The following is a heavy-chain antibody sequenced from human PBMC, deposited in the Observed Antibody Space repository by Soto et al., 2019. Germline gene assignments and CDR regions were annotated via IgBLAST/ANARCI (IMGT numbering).Heavy chain of an antibody. CDR2: IYYSGST. CDR1: GGSISSGGYY. CDR3: ARGHYDYYYYYGMDV. J-gene: IGHJ6*02. Sequence: QVQLQESGPGLVKPSQTLSLTCTVSGGSISSGGYYWSWIRQHPGKGLEWIGYIYYSGSTYYNPSLKSRVTISVDTSKNQFSLKLSSLTAADTAVYYCARGHYDYYYYYGMDVWGQGTTVTVSS. D-gene: IGHD4-17*01. V-gene: IGHV4-31*03.